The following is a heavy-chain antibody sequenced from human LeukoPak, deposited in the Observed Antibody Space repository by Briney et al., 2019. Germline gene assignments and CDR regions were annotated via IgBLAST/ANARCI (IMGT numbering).Heavy chain of an antibody. CDR1: GGSFSSYY. J-gene: IGHJ4*02. CDR3: ARDRYCSSTSCYGGGY. CDR2: INHSGST. D-gene: IGHD2-2*01. Sequence: SETLSLTCAVYGGSFSSYYWTWIRQPPGKGLEWIGEINHSGSTYYNPSLKSRVTISVDTSKNRFSLKLSSVTAADTAVYYCARDRYCSSTSCYGGGYWGQGTLVTVSS. V-gene: IGHV4-34*01.